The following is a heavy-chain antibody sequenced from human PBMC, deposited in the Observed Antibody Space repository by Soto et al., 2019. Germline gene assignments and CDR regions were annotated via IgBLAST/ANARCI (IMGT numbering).Heavy chain of an antibody. Sequence: QVQLVESGGGVVQPGRSLRLSCAASGFTFSSYGMHWVRQAPGKGLEWVAVIWYDGSNKYYADSVKGRFTISRDNSKNRLYLQMNSLRAEDTAVYYCASGSSGTFDYWGQGTLVTVSS. J-gene: IGHJ4*02. CDR3: ASGSSGTFDY. CDR1: GFTFSSYG. CDR2: IWYDGSNK. V-gene: IGHV3-33*01. D-gene: IGHD6-19*01.